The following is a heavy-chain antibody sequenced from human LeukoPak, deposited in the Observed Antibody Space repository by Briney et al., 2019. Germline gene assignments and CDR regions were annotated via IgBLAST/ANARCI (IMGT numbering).Heavy chain of an antibody. CDR2: IYRRGNT. CDR1: NYSISSGYY. V-gene: IGHV4-38-2*01. J-gene: IGHJ4*02. D-gene: IGHD3-16*02. CDR3: ARIRMITFGGVIVRTYYFDY. Sequence: SETLSLTCAVSNYSISSGYYWGWIRQPPGKGLEWIGSIYRRGNTYYNPSLKSRVTISVDTSKNQFSLKLSSVTAADTAVYYCARIRMITFGGVIVRTYYFDYWGQGTLVIVPS.